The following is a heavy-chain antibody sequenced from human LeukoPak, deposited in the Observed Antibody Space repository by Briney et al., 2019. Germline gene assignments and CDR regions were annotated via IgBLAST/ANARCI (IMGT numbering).Heavy chain of an antibody. CDR1: GGTFSSYA. Sequence: ASVKVSCKASGGTFSSYAISWVRQAPGQGLEWMGWITAYNDNTNYAQKLQGRVTMTTDTSTSTAYMELRSLRSDDTAVYYCARALLWFGEPSHIDYWGQGTLVTASS. J-gene: IGHJ4*02. D-gene: IGHD3-10*01. CDR2: ITAYNDNT. V-gene: IGHV1-18*01. CDR3: ARALLWFGEPSHIDY.